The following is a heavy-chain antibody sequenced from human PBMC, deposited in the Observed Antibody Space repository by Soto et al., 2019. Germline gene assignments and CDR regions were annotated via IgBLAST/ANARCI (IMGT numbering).Heavy chain of an antibody. Sequence: PGGSLRLSCAASGFTVSNTYMTWVRQPPGKGLECVSVIYTAGGTNYADSVKGRFIISRDNSKNTLYLQMNSLRAEDTAVYYCARALPVAKGGFDPGGQGTLVTVSS. J-gene: IGHJ5*02. CDR2: IYTAGGT. CDR3: ARALPVAKGGFDP. CDR1: GFTVSNTY. V-gene: IGHV3-53*01. D-gene: IGHD2-2*01.